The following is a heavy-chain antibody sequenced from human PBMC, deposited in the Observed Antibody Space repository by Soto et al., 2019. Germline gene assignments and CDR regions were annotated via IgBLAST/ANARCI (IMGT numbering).Heavy chain of an antibody. CDR3: ARGALLNIVVVTATPGAFDI. CDR2: INPDSGGT. D-gene: IGHD2-21*02. Sequence: ASVKVSCKASGYTFTGYYMHWVRQAPGQGLEWMGWINPDSGGTNYAQKFQGWVTMTRDTSISTAYMELSRLRSDDTAVYYCARGALLNIVVVTATPGAFDIWGQGTMVTVSS. J-gene: IGHJ3*02. CDR1: GYTFTGYY. V-gene: IGHV1-2*04.